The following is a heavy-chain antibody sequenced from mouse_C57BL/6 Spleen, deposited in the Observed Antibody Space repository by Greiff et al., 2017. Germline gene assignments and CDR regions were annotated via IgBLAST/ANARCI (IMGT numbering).Heavy chain of an antibody. J-gene: IGHJ4*01. CDR2: INPGSGGT. Sequence: VQLQQSGAELVRPGTSVKVSCKASGYAFTNYLIEWVKQRPGQGLEWIGVINPGSGGTNYNEKFKCKATLTADKSSSTAYMQLSSLTSEDSAVYFCARATTVGMDYWGQGTSVTVSS. CDR3: ARATTVGMDY. CDR1: GYAFTNYL. V-gene: IGHV1-54*01. D-gene: IGHD1-1*01.